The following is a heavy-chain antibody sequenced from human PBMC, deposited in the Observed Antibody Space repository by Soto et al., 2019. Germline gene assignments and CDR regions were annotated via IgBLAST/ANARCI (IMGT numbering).Heavy chain of an antibody. CDR1: GFTFSSYS. CDR2: ISSSSSYI. J-gene: IGHJ6*02. CDR3: ARFPYCGGDCYSYYYYGMDV. D-gene: IGHD2-21*02. Sequence: PGGSLRLSCAASGFTFSSYSMNWVRQAPGKGLEWVSSISSSSSYIYYADSVKGRFTISRDNAKNSLYLQMNSLRAEDTAVYYCARFPYCGGDCYSYYYYGMDVWGQGTTVTVSS. V-gene: IGHV3-21*01.